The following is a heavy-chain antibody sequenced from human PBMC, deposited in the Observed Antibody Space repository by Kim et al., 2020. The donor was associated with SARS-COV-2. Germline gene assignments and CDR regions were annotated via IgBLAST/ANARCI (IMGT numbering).Heavy chain of an antibody. CDR3: ARGFLAAAGTWWFDP. CDR2: IKQDGSEK. D-gene: IGHD6-13*01. V-gene: IGHV3-7*03. J-gene: IGHJ5*02. CDR1: GFTFSSYW. Sequence: GGSLRLSCAASGFTFSSYWMSWVRQAPGKGLEWVANIKQDGSEKYYVDSVKGRFTISRDNAKNSLYLQMNSLRAEDTAVYYCARGFLAAAGTWWFDPWGQGTLVTVSS.